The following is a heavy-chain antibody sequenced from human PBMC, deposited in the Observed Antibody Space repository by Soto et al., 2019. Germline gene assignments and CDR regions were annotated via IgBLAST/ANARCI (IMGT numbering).Heavy chain of an antibody. V-gene: IGHV3-23*01. D-gene: IGHD3-22*01. Sequence: PVEFRRLSCGASGFTFSSYAMSWVRQAPGKGVEWVSAISGSGGSTYYADSVKGRFTISRDNSKKTLYLQMNSLRAEDTAVSCCAHDRRVVLITPFDYWGHGTLVTESS. CDR1: GFTFSSYA. CDR3: AHDRRVVLITPFDY. J-gene: IGHJ4*01. CDR2: ISGSGGST.